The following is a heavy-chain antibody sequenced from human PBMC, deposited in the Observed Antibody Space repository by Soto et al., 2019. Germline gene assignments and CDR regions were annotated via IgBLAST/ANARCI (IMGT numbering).Heavy chain of an antibody. CDR1: GFTFSSYW. CDR3: AGGTAVGELLYGMDV. Sequence: GGSLRLSCAASGFTFSSYWMSWVRQAPGKGLEWVANIKQDGSEKYYVDSVKGRFTISRDNAKNSLYLQMNSLRAEDTAVYYCAGGTAVGELLYGMDVWGQGTPVTVS. V-gene: IGHV3-7*03. J-gene: IGHJ6*02. CDR2: IKQDGSEK. D-gene: IGHD3-10*01.